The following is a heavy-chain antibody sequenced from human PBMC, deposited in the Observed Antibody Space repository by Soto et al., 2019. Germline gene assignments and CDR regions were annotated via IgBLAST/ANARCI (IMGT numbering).Heavy chain of an antibody. CDR3: ARETREGGFDI. Sequence: QVQLVESGGGVVQPGRSLRLSCAASGFTFSSYAMHWVRQAPGKGLEWVAVISYDGSNKYYADSVKGRFTISRDNSKNTLDLEMNSLRAEDTGVYYWARETREGGFDIWGQGTMVTGSS. J-gene: IGHJ3*02. CDR2: ISYDGSNK. D-gene: IGHD2-15*01. CDR1: GFTFSSYA. V-gene: IGHV3-30-3*01.